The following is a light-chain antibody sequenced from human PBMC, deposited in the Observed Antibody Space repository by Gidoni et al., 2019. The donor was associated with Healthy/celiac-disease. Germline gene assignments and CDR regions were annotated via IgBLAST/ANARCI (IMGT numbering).Light chain of an antibody. CDR3: AAWDDSLNGVV. J-gene: IGLJ2*01. V-gene: IGLV1-44*01. CDR2: SNN. CDR1: RSNIGSNT. Sequence: QSVLTLPPSASGPPGHRVNIPCSGSRSNIGSNTVTWYQQLPGTAPKLLIDSNNQRPSGVPARFSGSNSGTPASLAISGLQSEDEADYYCAAWDDSLNGVVFGGGTKLTVL.